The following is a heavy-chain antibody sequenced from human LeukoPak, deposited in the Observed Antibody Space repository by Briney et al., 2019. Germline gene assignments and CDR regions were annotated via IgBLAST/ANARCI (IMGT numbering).Heavy chain of an antibody. CDR2: ISGSGGTK. CDR3: AKDGDLLAIPYFFDY. CDR1: GFTFSSYA. V-gene: IGHV3-23*01. J-gene: IGHJ4*02. D-gene: IGHD2-21*01. Sequence: GGSLRLSCSASGFTFSSYAMSWVRQAPGKGLEWVSAISGSGGTKYYTDSVKGRFTISRDNSKNTLYLQMNSLRAEDTAVYYCAKDGDLLAIPYFFDYWGQGTLVTVSS.